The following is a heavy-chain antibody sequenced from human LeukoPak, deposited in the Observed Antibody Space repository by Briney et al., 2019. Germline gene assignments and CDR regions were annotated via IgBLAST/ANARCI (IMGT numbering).Heavy chain of an antibody. CDR1: GGTFSSYA. J-gene: IGHJ4*02. V-gene: IGHV1-69*13. Sequence: SVKVSCKASGGTFSSYAISWVRQAPVQGLEWMGGIIPIFGTANYAQKFQGRVTITADESTSTAYMELSSLRSEDTAVYYCARGGLAYCGGDCYSNFDYWGQGTLVTVSS. CDR3: ARGGLAYCGGDCYSNFDY. D-gene: IGHD2-21*02. CDR2: IIPIFGTA.